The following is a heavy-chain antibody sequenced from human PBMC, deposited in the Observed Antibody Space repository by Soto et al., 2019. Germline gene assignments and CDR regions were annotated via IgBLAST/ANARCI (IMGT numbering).Heavy chain of an antibody. J-gene: IGHJ4*02. CDR2: INDSGST. CDR1: GGSFSGSY. D-gene: IGHD2-15*01. V-gene: IGHV4-34*01. CDR3: ARGSYCIGGSCYLKSGVYYCDY. Sequence: QVQLQQWGAGLLKPSGTLSLTCAVHGGSFSGSYWSWIRQPPGKGLEWIGGINDSGSTNYNPSLKSRVCISVDTSRKQVSRKLSSVSAADTAEDYCARGSYCIGGSCYLKSGVYYCDYWGQGTRVTVS.